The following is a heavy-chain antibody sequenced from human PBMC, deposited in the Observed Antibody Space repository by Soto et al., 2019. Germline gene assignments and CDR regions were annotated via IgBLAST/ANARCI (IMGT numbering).Heavy chain of an antibody. Sequence: ASVQVSCKASGYTFTSYAMHWVRQAPGQRLEWMGWINAGNGNTKYSQKFQGRVTITRDTSASTAYMELSSLRSEDTAVYYCARTRYYYDSSGPHDYTFDLWGQGTMVTVSS. V-gene: IGHV1-3*01. CDR3: ARTRYYYDSSGPHDYTFDL. CDR2: INAGNGNT. J-gene: IGHJ3*01. D-gene: IGHD3-22*01. CDR1: GYTFTSYA.